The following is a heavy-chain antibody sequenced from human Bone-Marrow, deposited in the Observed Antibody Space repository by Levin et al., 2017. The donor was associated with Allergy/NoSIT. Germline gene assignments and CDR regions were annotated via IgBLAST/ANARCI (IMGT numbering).Heavy chain of an antibody. J-gene: IGHJ4*01. D-gene: IGHD1-14*01. V-gene: IGHV3-15*01. CDR1: GFTFSDAW. CDR2: IKSKTNGGTT. CDR3: STDRQVHEPLDF. Sequence: GGSLRLSCAASGFTFSDAWMSWVRQAPGKGLEWVGRIKSKTNGGTTDYAAPVKGRFSISRDDSTSTLYLHMNRLTTDETGVYYCSTDRQVHEPLDFWGHGTLVTVSS.